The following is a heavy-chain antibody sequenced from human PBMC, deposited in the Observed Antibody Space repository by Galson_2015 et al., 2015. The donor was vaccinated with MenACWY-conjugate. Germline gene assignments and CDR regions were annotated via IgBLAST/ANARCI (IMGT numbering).Heavy chain of an antibody. V-gene: IGHV3-7*03. CDR2: VRQDEGEK. J-gene: IGHJ6*03. CDR3: ARARDYSFPFIDV. CDR1: GFSFSSYG. Sequence: CAASGFSFSSYGMSWVRQAPGKGLEWVAYVRQDEGEKNYVDSVKGRFTISRDNAKKSLYLQMKSLRGEDTAIYYCARARDYSFPFIDVWGKGTTVTVSS.